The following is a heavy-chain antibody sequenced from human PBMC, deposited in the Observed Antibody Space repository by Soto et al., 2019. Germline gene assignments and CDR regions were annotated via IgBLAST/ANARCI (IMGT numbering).Heavy chain of an antibody. V-gene: IGHV3-23*01. CDR2: LLRPGRST. J-gene: IGHJ5*02. CDR3: AKDAIANDGIWLMDS. Sequence: PXGFVTLSCAASGFMFSDYAMTWARQAPGKELEWVSGLLRPGRSTYYADSVKGRFTISGDTSANTVYLQMDSLRAEDTAVYYCAKDAIANDGIWLMDSWGQGTVVTVSS. D-gene: IGHD3-16*01. CDR1: GFMFSDYA.